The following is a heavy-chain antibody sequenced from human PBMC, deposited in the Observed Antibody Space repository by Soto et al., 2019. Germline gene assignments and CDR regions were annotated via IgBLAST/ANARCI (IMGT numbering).Heavy chain of an antibody. CDR3: GNDPNGDYFGAFDF. Sequence: EVQFLESGGGVVRPGGSLRLSCVASGLDFPSYAMTWVRQSSGKGLEWVACITGSGAVTSYPDSVRGRFTISRDNPKNTLYLQVDSLRAGDTAVYYCGNDPNGDYFGAFDFWGQGTTLIVSS. CDR2: ITGSGAVT. D-gene: IGHD4-17*01. CDR1: GLDFPSYA. V-gene: IGHV3-23*01. J-gene: IGHJ3*01.